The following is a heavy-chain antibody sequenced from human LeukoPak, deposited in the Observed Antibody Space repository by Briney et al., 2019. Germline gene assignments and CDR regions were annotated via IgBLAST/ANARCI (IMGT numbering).Heavy chain of an antibody. D-gene: IGHD3-22*01. CDR1: GVSISNVNYY. CDR2: SYYSGST. V-gene: IGHV4-31*03. CDR3: ARASGSGDYYVFDY. J-gene: IGHJ4*02. Sequence: PSQTLSLTCTVSGVSISNVNYYWSWIRQHPGKGLEWIGYSYYSGSTYYNPSLKSRVSISVDTSKNQFSLKLSSLTAADTAMYYCARASGSGDYYVFDYWGQGTLVTVSS.